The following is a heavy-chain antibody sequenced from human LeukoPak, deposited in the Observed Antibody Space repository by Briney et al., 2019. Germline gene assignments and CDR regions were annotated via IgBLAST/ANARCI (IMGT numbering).Heavy chain of an antibody. CDR3: TRGGELMNF. D-gene: IGHD1-26*01. J-gene: IGHJ4*02. CDR1: GGSMWSYY. CDR2: IFYTGNT. Sequence: SEALSLTCTVSGGSMWSYYWSWIRQPPGKGLEFIGYIFYTGNTKYNPSLKSRVTISIDASKNQFSLRLSSVTAADTAVYYCTRGGELMNFWGQGTLVTVSS. V-gene: IGHV4-59*08.